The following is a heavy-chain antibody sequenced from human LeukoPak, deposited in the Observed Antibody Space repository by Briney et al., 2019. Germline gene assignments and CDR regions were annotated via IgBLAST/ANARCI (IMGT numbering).Heavy chain of an antibody. CDR2: IYYTGTT. CDR3: AREDPQTTVPEGMDV. Sequence: WETLSLTCSVSGGSISPYYWSWIRQPPGKGLEWIGYIYYTGTTNYNPSLRSRVTISVDASRDQFSLRLSSVTAADTAVYYCAREDPQTTVPEGMDVWGHGTTVIVSS. V-gene: IGHV4-59*01. J-gene: IGHJ6*02. D-gene: IGHD4-17*01. CDR1: GGSISPYY.